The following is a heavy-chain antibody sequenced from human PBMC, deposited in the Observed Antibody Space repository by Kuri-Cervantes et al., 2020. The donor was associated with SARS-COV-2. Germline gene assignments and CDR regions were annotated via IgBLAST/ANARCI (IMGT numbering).Heavy chain of an antibody. CDR3: ATSIVVVVAAPFDY. D-gene: IGHD2-15*01. CDR2: FDPEDGET. J-gene: IGHJ4*02. CDR1: GYTLTELS. V-gene: IGHV1-24*01. Sequence: ASVKVSCKVSGYTLTELSMHWVRQAPGKGLEWMGGFDPEDGETIYAQKFQGRVTMTEDTSTDTAYMDLSSLRSEDTAVYYCATSIVVVVAAPFDYWGQGTLVTVSS.